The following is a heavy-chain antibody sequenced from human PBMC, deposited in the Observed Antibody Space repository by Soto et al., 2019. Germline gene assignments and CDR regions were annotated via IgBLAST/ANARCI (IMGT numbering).Heavy chain of an antibody. CDR2: INSDGSST. D-gene: IGHD4-17*01. Sequence: GGSLRLSCAASGFTFSSYWMHWVRQAPGKGLVWVSRINSDGSSTSYADSVKGRFTISRDNAKNTLYLQMNSLRAEDTAVYYCARGHGDYANNWFDPCGQGTLVTVSS. CDR3: ARGHGDYANNWFDP. J-gene: IGHJ5*02. V-gene: IGHV3-74*01. CDR1: GFTFSSYW.